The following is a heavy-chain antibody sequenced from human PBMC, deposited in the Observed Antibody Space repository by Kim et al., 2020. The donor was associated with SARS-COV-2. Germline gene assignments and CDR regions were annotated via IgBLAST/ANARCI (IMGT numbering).Heavy chain of an antibody. J-gene: IGHJ6*02. Sequence: ASVKVSCKASGYTFTGYYMHWVRQAPGQGLEWMGWINPNSGGTNYAQKFQGWVTMTRDTSISTAYMELSRLRSDDTAVYYCARERSQVSGSYSYGMEVWGQGTTVTVSS. CDR3: ARERSQVSGSYSYGMEV. CDR2: INPNSGGT. V-gene: IGHV1-2*04. D-gene: IGHD1-26*01. CDR1: GYTFTGYY.